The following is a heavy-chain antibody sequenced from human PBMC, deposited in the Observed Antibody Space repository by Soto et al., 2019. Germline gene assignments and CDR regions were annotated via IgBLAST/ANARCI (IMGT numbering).Heavy chain of an antibody. CDR2: DYRSGAT. Sequence: PSETLSLTCTASSGSVRSGNYHWSWIRQPPGKGLEWIGHDYRSGATNYNPSLNRRATISIDTSKNQFTLTLISATAADTATYYCARQGNPLARYGGDFDYWGQGTQVTVSS. D-gene: IGHD5-18*01. J-gene: IGHJ4*02. V-gene: IGHV4-61*01. CDR1: SGSVRSGNYH. CDR3: ARQGNPLARYGGDFDY.